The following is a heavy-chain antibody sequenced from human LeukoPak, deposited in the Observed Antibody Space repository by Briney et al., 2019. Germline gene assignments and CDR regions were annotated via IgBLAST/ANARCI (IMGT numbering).Heavy chain of an antibody. CDR1: GFTFDDYA. J-gene: IGHJ1*01. V-gene: IGHV3-9*01. D-gene: IGHD2-15*01. CDR2: ISWNSGSI. Sequence: PGRSLRLSCAASGFTFDDYAMHWVRQAPGKGLEWVSGISWNSGSIGYADSVKGRFTISRDNAKNSLYLQMNSLRAEDTALYYCARDLGYCSGGSCYPEYFQHWGQGTLVTVSS. CDR3: ARDLGYCSGGSCYPEYFQH.